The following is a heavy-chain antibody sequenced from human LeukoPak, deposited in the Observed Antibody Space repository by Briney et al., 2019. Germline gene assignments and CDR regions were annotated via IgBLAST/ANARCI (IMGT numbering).Heavy chain of an antibody. D-gene: IGHD1-26*01. Sequence: PGGSLRLSCAASGFTFSSYEMNWVRQAPGKGLEWVSYISSSGSAIYYADSVKGRFTISRDNAKNSLYLQMNSLRAEDTAVYYCARDTSGSYVFDYWGQGTLVTASS. V-gene: IGHV3-48*03. CDR1: GFTFSSYE. CDR3: ARDTSGSYVFDY. J-gene: IGHJ4*02. CDR2: ISSSGSAI.